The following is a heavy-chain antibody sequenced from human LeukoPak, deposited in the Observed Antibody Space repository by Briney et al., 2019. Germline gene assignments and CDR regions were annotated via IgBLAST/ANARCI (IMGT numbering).Heavy chain of an antibody. CDR2: TTGSGDST. V-gene: IGHV3-23*01. D-gene: IGHD3-3*01. CDR1: GFTFSSYT. J-gene: IGHJ4*02. Sequence: PGGSLRLSCAASGFTFSSYTMSWVRQAPGKGLKWVSVTTGSGDSTYYADSVKGRFTISRDNSKKTLYLQMNSLRADDSAVYYCANRKTFGFDSWGQGILVTVSS. CDR3: ANRKTFGFDS.